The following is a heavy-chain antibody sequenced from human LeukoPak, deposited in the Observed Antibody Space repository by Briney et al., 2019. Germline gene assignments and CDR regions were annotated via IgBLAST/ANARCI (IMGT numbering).Heavy chain of an antibody. V-gene: IGHV3-48*03. CDR1: GFTFSSYE. CDR3: AREKGSSSYVDYYYYYMDV. D-gene: IGHD6-6*01. J-gene: IGHJ6*03. Sequence: PGGSLRLSCAASGFTFSSYEMNWVRQAPGKGLEWVSYISSSGSTIYYADSVKGRFTISRDNAKNSLYLQMNSLRAEDTAVYYCAREKGSSSYVDYYYYYMDVWGKVTTVTVSS. CDR2: ISSSGSTI.